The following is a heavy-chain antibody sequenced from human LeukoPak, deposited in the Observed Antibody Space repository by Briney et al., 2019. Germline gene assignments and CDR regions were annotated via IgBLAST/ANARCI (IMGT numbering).Heavy chain of an antibody. V-gene: IGHV3-23*01. CDR2: ISGSGGDA. CDR1: GFTFSGSA. J-gene: IGHJ4*02. Sequence: GGSLRLSCAASGFTFSGSAMSWVRQAPGKGLEWVSTISGSGGDAYYADSVRGRFTISRDNSRSTLFLQMNSLRAEDTAVYYCAVRGGRLDYWGQGTLVTVSS. CDR3: AVRGGRLDY. D-gene: IGHD3-10*02.